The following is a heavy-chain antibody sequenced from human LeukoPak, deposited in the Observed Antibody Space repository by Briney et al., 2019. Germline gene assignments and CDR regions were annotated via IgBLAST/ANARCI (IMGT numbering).Heavy chain of an antibody. CDR3: ARATSYYYDSSGYSFPFDY. J-gene: IGHJ4*02. CDR1: GGSISSGDYY. CDR2: IYYSGST. Sequence: SETLSLTCTVSGGSISSGDYYWSWIRQPPGKGLEWIGYIYYSGSTYYNPSLKSRVTISVDTSKNQFSLKLSSVTAADTAVYYCARATSYYYDSSGYSFPFDYWGQGTLVTVSS. V-gene: IGHV4-30-4*01. D-gene: IGHD3-22*01.